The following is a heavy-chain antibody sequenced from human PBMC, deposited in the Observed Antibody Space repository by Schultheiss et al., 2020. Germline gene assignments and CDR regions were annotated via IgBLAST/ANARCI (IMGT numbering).Heavy chain of an antibody. Sequence: SVKVSCKASGGTFSSYAISWVRQAPGQGLEWMGGIIPIFGTANYAQKFQGRVTITEDESTSTAYMELSSLRSEDTAVYYCARQLELHPVHGMDVWGQGTTVTVS. V-gene: IGHV1-69*13. CDR1: GGTFSSYA. D-gene: IGHD1-7*01. CDR3: ARQLELHPVHGMDV. J-gene: IGHJ6*02. CDR2: IIPIFGTA.